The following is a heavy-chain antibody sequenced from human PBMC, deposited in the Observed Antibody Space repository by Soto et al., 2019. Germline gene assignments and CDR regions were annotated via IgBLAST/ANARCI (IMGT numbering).Heavy chain of an antibody. V-gene: IGHV3-23*01. Sequence: EVQLLESGGGLVQPGGSLTLSCAASGFTFSSYAMSWVRQAPGKGLEWVSAISGSGGSTYYADSVKGRFTISRDNSKNTLYLQMNSLRAEDTAVYYCAKDGTIAAAGNNWFDPWGQGTLVTVSS. CDR3: AKDGTIAAAGNNWFDP. J-gene: IGHJ5*02. CDR2: ISGSGGST. CDR1: GFTFSSYA. D-gene: IGHD6-13*01.